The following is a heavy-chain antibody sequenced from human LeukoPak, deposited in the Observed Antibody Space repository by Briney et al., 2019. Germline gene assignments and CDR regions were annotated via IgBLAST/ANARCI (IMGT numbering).Heavy chain of an antibody. V-gene: IGHV4-59*01. Sequence: PSETLSLTCTVSGGSISSYYWSWIRQPPGKGLEWIGYIYYSGSTNYNPSLKSRVTISVDTSKNQFSLKLSSVTAADTAVYYCARAGGSYYHAPNRFDYWGQGTLVTVSS. CDR1: GGSISSYY. D-gene: IGHD1-26*01. CDR3: ARAGGSYYHAPNRFDY. J-gene: IGHJ4*02. CDR2: IYYSGST.